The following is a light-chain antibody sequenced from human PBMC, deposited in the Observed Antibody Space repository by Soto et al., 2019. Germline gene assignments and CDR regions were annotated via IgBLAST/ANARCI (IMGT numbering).Light chain of an antibody. Sequence: EIVLTQSPGTLSLSPGERATLSCRASQSVSSSYLAWYQQKPGQAPRLLIYIASSRATGIPDRFSGSGSGTDFTITISRLEPEDFAVYYCLQYGSSPRTFGQGTKLEIK. J-gene: IGKJ2*01. CDR2: IAS. CDR1: QSVSSSY. CDR3: LQYGSSPRT. V-gene: IGKV3-20*01.